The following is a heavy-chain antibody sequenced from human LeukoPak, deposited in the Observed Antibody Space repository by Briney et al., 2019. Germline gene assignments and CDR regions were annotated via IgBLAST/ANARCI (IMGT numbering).Heavy chain of an antibody. CDR1: GYTFTDYS. CDR2: ISVYNGHS. D-gene: IGHD3-16*01. Sequence: GASVKVSCKASGYTFTDYSITWVRQAPAQGLEWMGWISVYNGHSDYPQKVQGRVTMTTDTPTSTAYMELRSLRSDDTAVYYCARDQDDYVWGSFPVPLGYWGQGTLATVSS. V-gene: IGHV1-18*01. CDR3: ARDQDDYVWGSFPVPLGY. J-gene: IGHJ4*02.